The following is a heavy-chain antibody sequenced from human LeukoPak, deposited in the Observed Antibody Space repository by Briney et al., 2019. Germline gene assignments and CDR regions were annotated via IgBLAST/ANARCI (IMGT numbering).Heavy chain of an antibody. CDR2: IIPIFGIA. J-gene: IGHJ6*02. CDR3: AGSYCGGDCHRGYYYYGMDV. CDR1: GGTFSSYA. V-gene: IGHV1-69*04. Sequence: SVKVSCKAPGGTFSSYAISWVRQAPGQGLEWMGRIIPIFGIANYAQKFQGRVTITADKSTSTAYMELSSLRSEDTAVYYCAGSYCGGDCHRGYYYYGMDVWGQGTTVTVSS. D-gene: IGHD2-21*02.